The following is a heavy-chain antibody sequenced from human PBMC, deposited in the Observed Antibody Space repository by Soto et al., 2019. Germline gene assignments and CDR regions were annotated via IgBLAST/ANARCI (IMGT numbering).Heavy chain of an antibody. D-gene: IGHD6-19*01. V-gene: IGHV4-39*01. CDR1: GGSISRSSYY. CDR3: ANSVAGNFLYDP. Sequence: SETLSLTCTVSGGSISRSSYYWGWIRQPPGKGLEWIGSIYYSGSTYYNPSLKSRVTISVDTSKNQFSLKLSSVTAADTAVYYCANSVAGNFLYDPWGQGTLVIVSS. J-gene: IGHJ5*02. CDR2: IYYSGST.